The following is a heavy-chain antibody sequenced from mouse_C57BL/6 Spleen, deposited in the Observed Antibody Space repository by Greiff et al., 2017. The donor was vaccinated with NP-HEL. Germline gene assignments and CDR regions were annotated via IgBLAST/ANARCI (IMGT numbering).Heavy chain of an antibody. Sequence: EVQLQQSGPELVKPGASVKISCKASGYTFTDYYMNWVKQSHGKSLEWIGDINPNNGGTSYTQKFKGKATLPVDKSSSTAYMELRSLTSEASAVYYCARSRALTVVALDYWGQGTTLTVSS. J-gene: IGHJ2*01. CDR3: ARSRALTVVALDY. V-gene: IGHV1-26*01. CDR1: GYTFTDYY. D-gene: IGHD1-1*01. CDR2: INPNNGGT.